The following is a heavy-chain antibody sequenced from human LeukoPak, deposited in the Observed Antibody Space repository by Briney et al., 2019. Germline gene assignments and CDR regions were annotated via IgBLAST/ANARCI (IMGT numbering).Heavy chain of an antibody. D-gene: IGHD2/OR15-2a*01. CDR1: GYTFTGYY. CDR3: ARTLKRGGNRFDP. Sequence: ASVKVSCKASGYTFTGYYMHWVRQAPGRGLKWMGWINPNSGGTNYAQKFQGRVTMTRDTSISTAYMELSRLRSDDTAVYYCARTLKRGGNRFDPWGQGTLVTVSS. V-gene: IGHV1-2*02. CDR2: INPNSGGT. J-gene: IGHJ5*02.